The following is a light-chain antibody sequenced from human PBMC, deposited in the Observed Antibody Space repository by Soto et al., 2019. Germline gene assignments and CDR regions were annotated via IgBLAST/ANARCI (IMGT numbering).Light chain of an antibody. CDR2: GAS. V-gene: IGKV3D-15*01. J-gene: IGKJ1*01. CDR1: QNIGTY. Sequence: EIVMTQSPGTLSLSPGERATLSCRASQNIGTYLAWYQHKPGQAPSVLIFGASTRANGVPDRFSGSGSGTDFTLTISRLHPDDFATYYCQQYNTYPWTFGQGTKVDI. CDR3: QQYNTYPWT.